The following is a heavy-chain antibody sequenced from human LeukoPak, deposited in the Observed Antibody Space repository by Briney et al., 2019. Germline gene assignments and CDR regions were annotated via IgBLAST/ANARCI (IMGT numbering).Heavy chain of an antibody. J-gene: IGHJ5*02. Sequence: SETLSLTCTVSGGSISSSSYYWGWIGQPPGKGLEWIGSIYYSGSTYYNPSLKSRVTISVDTSKNQFSLKLSSVTAADTAVYYCARMGCSGGSCYSAGWFDPWGQGTLVTVYS. CDR1: GGSISSSSYY. CDR2: IYYSGST. D-gene: IGHD2-15*01. CDR3: ARMGCSGGSCYSAGWFDP. V-gene: IGHV4-39*07.